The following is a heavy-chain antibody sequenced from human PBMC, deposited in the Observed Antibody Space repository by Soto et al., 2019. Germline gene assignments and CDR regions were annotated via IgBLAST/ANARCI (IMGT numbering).Heavy chain of an antibody. D-gene: IGHD3-10*02. V-gene: IGHV4-34*01. Sequence: KGLEWIGEINHSGSTNYNPSLKSRVTISVDTSKNQFSLKLSSVTAADTAVYYCASVLFKVEDGRRYVRSGLAFLLNGSFDL. CDR3: ASVLFKVEDGRRYVRSGLAFLLNGSFDL. J-gene: IGHJ2*01. CDR2: INHSGST.